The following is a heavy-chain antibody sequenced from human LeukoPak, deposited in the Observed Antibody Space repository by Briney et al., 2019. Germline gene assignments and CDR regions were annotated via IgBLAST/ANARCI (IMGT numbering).Heavy chain of an antibody. J-gene: IGHJ4*02. CDR1: GFTFSSYA. CDR2: ISYDGSNK. CDR3: AKVGSSSLAFDF. Sequence: GGSLRLSCAASGFTFSSYAMHWVRQAPGKGLEWVTVISYDGSNKYYADSVKGRFTISRDNSKNTLYLQMNSLRAEDTAAYYCAKVGSSSLAFDFWGQGTLVTVSS. D-gene: IGHD6-13*01. V-gene: IGHV3-30*04.